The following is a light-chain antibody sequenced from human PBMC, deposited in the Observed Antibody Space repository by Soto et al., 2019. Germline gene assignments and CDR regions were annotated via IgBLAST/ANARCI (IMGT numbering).Light chain of an antibody. V-gene: IGLV2-14*02. Sequence: QSALTQPASVSGSPGQSITISCTGTSSDVGSYNLVSWYQQHPGKAPKLVIYDGSSRPSGISNRFSASKSGFTASLTISGLQAADGAPYYCSSYRDYRTLGVFGTGTKVPVL. J-gene: IGLJ1*01. CDR2: DGS. CDR1: SSDVGSYNL. CDR3: SSYRDYRTLGV.